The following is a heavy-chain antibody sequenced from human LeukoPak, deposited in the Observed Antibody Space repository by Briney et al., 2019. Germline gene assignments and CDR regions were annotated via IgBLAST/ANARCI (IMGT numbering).Heavy chain of an antibody. J-gene: IGHJ4*02. V-gene: IGHV3-48*04. CDR3: AKLSSPYYYDSSAFDY. CDR2: ISSSGSPI. CDR1: GFTFSTSW. D-gene: IGHD3-22*01. Sequence: PGGSLRLSCAASGFTFSTSWMTWVRQAPGKGLEWVSYISSSGSPISYADSVKGRFTISRDNAKNSLYLQMNSLRAEDTALYYCAKLSSPYYYDSSAFDYWGQGTLVTASS.